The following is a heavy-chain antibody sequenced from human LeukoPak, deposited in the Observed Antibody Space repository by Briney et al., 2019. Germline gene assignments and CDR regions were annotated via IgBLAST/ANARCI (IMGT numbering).Heavy chain of an antibody. CDR3: ARAKGYSSGWYPLSLNWFDP. Sequence: SETLSLTCAVYGGSFSGYYWSWIRQPPGKGLEWIGEINHSGSTNYNPFLKSRVTISVDTSKNQFSLKLSSVTAADTAVYYCARAKGYSSGWYPLSLNWFDPWGQGTLVTVSS. J-gene: IGHJ5*02. D-gene: IGHD6-19*01. CDR2: INHSGST. V-gene: IGHV4-34*01. CDR1: GGSFSGYY.